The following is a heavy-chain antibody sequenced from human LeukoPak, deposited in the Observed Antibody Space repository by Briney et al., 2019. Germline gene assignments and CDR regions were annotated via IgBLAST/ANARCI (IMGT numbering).Heavy chain of an antibody. D-gene: IGHD3-9*01. CDR1: GFTFSNYA. V-gene: IGHV3-30*04. J-gene: IGHJ4*02. CDR2: ISYDGSNK. CDR3: AKDSVGYFDWSPVDY. Sequence: GGSLRLSCAASGFTFSNYAMHWVRQAPGKGLEWVAVISYDGSNKYYADSVKGRFTISRDNSKNTLYLQMNSLRAEDTAVYYCAKDSVGYFDWSPVDYWGQGTLVTVSS.